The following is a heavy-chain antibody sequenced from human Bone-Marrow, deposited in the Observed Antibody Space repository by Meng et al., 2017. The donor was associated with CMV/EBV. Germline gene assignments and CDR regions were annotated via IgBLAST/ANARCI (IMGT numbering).Heavy chain of an antibody. CDR1: GYTFTGYY. CDR3: ASPRSVRATLVGFHYYYGMDV. D-gene: IGHD1-26*01. CDR2: INPNSGGT. J-gene: IGHJ6*02. Sequence: ASVKVSCKASGYTFTGYYMHWVRQAPGQGLEWMGWINPNSGGTNYAQKFQGRVTMTRDTSISTAYMELSRLRSDGTAVYFCASPRSVRATLVGFHYYYGMDVWGQGTTVTVSS. V-gene: IGHV1-2*02.